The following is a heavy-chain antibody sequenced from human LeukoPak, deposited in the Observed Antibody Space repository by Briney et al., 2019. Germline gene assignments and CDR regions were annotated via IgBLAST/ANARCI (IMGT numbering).Heavy chain of an antibody. CDR3: ARARYYYDSSGYPLLDY. D-gene: IGHD3-22*01. V-gene: IGHV1-2*02. Sequence: ASVKVSCKASGYTFTGHYMHCVRQAPGQGLEWMGWINPNSGGTNYAQKFQGRVTMTTDTSTSTGYMELRSLRSDDTAVYYCARARYYYDSSGYPLLDYWGQGTLVTVSS. J-gene: IGHJ4*02. CDR2: INPNSGGT. CDR1: GYTFTGHY.